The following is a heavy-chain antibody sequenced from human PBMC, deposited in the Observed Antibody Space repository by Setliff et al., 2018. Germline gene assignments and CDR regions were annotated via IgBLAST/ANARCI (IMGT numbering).Heavy chain of an antibody. CDR2: IKQDGSEK. D-gene: IGHD3-9*01. Sequence: HPGGSLRLSCAASGFTFSRYWMSWVRQAPGKGLEWVANIKQDGSEKYYVDSVKGRFTISRDNAKNSLYLQMNSLRAEDTAVYYCACPDILTGLYDYWGQGTLVTVSS. V-gene: IGHV3-7*01. J-gene: IGHJ4*02. CDR1: GFTFSRYW. CDR3: ACPDILTGLYDY.